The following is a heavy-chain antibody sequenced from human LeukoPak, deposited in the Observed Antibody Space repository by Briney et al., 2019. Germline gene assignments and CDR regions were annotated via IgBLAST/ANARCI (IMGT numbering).Heavy chain of an antibody. CDR3: ARDPLGVAARTQT. V-gene: IGHV4-38-2*02. CDR1: GGSFSGYY. D-gene: IGHD6-6*01. Sequence: SETLSLTCAVYGGSFSGYYWGWIRQPPGKGLEWIGSIYHSGSTYYNPSLKSRVTISVDTSKNQFSLKLSSVTAADTAVYYCARDPLGVAARTQTWGQGTLVTVSS. J-gene: IGHJ5*02. CDR2: IYHSGST.